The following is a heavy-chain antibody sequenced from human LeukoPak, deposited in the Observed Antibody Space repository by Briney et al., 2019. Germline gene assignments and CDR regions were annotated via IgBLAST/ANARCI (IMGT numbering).Heavy chain of an antibody. Sequence: QTLSLTCTFSGFSLSTSGMCVSWIRQPPGKALEWLARIDWDDDKYYSTSLKTRLTISKDPPKNQVVLTMTNMDPVDTATYYCARIDEYYYYMDVWGKGTTVTVSS. CDR2: IDWDDDK. CDR3: ARIDEYYYYMDV. V-gene: IGHV2-70*11. J-gene: IGHJ6*03. CDR1: GFSLSTSGMC.